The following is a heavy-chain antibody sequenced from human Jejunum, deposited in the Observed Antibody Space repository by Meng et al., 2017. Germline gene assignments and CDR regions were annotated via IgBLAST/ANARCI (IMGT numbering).Heavy chain of an antibody. V-gene: IGHV3-74*01. Sequence: EGQLVESGGALVQPGGSLSLCCVASGFTFSSYWMHWVRQTPGKGLVWVSRISGDGSTTSYADSVKGRFTVSRDNAKNTLYLQMNSQTTEDTAVYYCTRLLCSDGSCFGSFQHWGQGTLVTVSS. D-gene: IGHD2-15*01. CDR2: ISGDGSTT. J-gene: IGHJ1*01. CDR3: TRLLCSDGSCFGSFQH. CDR1: GFTFSSYW.